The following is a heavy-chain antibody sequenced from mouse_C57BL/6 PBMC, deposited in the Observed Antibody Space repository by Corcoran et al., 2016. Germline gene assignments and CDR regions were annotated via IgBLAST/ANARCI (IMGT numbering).Heavy chain of an antibody. CDR2: ISYDGSN. D-gene: IGHD3-2*02. Sequence: DVQLQESGPGLVKPSQSMSLTCSVTGYSITSGYYWNWIRQFPGNKLEWMGYISYDGSNNYNPSLKNRISITRDTSKNQFCLKLNSVTTEETATYYRARDQGTGYFDVWGTGTTVTVSS. V-gene: IGHV3-6*01. J-gene: IGHJ1*03. CDR1: GYSITSGYY. CDR3: ARDQGTGYFDV.